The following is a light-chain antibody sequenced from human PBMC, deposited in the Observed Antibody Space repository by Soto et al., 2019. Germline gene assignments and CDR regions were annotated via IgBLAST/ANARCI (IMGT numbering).Light chain of an antibody. CDR2: DNN. Sequence: TQPASVSGSPGQSITISCTGTSSDVGAYDLVSWYQHHPGKVPKLIIYDNNKRPSGIPDRFSGSKSGTSATLGITGLQTGDEAEYYCGTWDNSLSAGVFGGGTKLTVL. CDR3: GTWDNSLSAGV. V-gene: IGLV1-51*01. J-gene: IGLJ2*01. CDR1: SSDVGAYDL.